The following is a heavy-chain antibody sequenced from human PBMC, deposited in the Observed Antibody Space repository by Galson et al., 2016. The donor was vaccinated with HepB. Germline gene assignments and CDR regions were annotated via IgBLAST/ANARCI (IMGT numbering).Heavy chain of an antibody. CDR3: ARAGRRQVGTGDWFDS. J-gene: IGHJ5*01. V-gene: IGHV6-1*01. CDR1: GDSASSNSAV. CDR2: TYYGSNWLS. Sequence: CAISGDSASSNSAVWNWIRQSPSRGLEWLGRTYYGSNWLSDYAASVRSRITVNADTPKNQFSLRLNSVTPDDTAVYYCARAGRRQVGTGDWFDSWGQGILVTVSS. D-gene: IGHD1-1*01.